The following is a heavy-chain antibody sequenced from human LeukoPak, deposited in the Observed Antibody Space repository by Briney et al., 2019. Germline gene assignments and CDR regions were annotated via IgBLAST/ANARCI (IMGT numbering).Heavy chain of an antibody. CDR3: ARGYYYDSSGYYSGDY. J-gene: IGHJ4*02. V-gene: IGHV1-69*06. CDR2: IIPIFGTA. CDR1: GGTFSSYA. D-gene: IGHD3-22*01. Sequence: SVTVSCKASGGTFSSYAISWVRQAPGQGLEWMGGIIPIFGTANYAQKFQGRVTITADKSTSTAYTELSSLRSEDTAVYYCARGYYYDSSGYYSGDYWGQGTLVTVSS.